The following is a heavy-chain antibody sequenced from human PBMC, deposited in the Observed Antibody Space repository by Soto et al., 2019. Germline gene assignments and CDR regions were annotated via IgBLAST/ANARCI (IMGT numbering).Heavy chain of an antibody. CDR1: GFTITSYS. J-gene: IGHJ6*02. D-gene: IGHD3-10*01. Sequence: PGGSLRLSCAASGFTITSYSMNWVRQASGKGLEWVASISSSSSHIYYADSVKGRFTISRDNARNSLYLQMNTLRADDTAVYYCVRERGLSSFYGMDVWGQRTTVTVSS. CDR2: ISSSSSHI. CDR3: VRERGLSSFYGMDV. V-gene: IGHV3-21*01.